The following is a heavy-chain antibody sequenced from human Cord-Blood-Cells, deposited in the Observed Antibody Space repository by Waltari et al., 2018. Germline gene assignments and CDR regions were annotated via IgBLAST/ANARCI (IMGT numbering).Heavy chain of an antibody. V-gene: IGHV4-30-4*01. J-gene: IGHJ3*02. Sequence: QVQLQESGPGLVKPSQTLSLTCTVSGGSISSGDYYWSWIRQPPGQGLEWIGYIYYSGSTYYNPSLKSRVTISVDTSKNQFSLKLSSVTAADTAVYYCARVGPADRYCSGGSCYSGAFDIWGQGTMVTVSS. D-gene: IGHD2-15*01. CDR3: ARVGPADRYCSGGSCYSGAFDI. CDR1: GGSISSGDYY. CDR2: IYYSGST.